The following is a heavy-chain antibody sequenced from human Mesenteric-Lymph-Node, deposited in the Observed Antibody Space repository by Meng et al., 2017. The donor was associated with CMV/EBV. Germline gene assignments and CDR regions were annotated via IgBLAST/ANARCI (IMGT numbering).Heavy chain of an antibody. CDR3: ARSYSSSSAGDY. D-gene: IGHD6-6*01. CDR2: INPNSGGT. V-gene: IGHV1-2*02. Sequence: ASVKVSCKASGYTFTGYYMHWVRQAPGQWLEWMGWINPNSGGTNYAQKFQGRVTMTRDTSISTAYMELSRLRSDDTAVYYCARSYSSSSAGDYWGQGTLVTVSS. CDR1: GYTFTGYY. J-gene: IGHJ4*02.